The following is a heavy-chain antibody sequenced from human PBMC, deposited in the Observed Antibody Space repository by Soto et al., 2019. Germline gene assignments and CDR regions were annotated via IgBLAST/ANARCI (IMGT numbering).Heavy chain of an antibody. Sequence: SVKVSCKASGGTFSSYAISWVRQAPGQGLEWMGGIIPIFGTANYAQKFQGRVTITADESTSTAYMELSSLRSEDTAAYYCAKNPYYDSSGPFDYWGQGTLVTVSS. CDR3: AKNPYYDSSGPFDY. CDR2: IIPIFGTA. CDR1: GGTFSSYA. J-gene: IGHJ4*02. V-gene: IGHV1-69*13. D-gene: IGHD3-22*01.